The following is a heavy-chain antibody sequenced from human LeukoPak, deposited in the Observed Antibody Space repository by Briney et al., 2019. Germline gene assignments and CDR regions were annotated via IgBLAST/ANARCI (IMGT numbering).Heavy chain of an antibody. CDR1: GFTFSSYA. CDR2: ISGSGGST. CDR3: AKDTTVTYRLRRYYYYGMDV. J-gene: IGHJ6*02. D-gene: IGHD4-17*01. V-gene: IGHV3-23*01. Sequence: GGSLRLSCAASGFTFSSYAMSWVRQAPGKGLEWVSAISGSGGSTYYADSVKGRFTISRDNSKNTLYLQMNSLRAEDTAVYYCAKDTTVTYRLRRYYYYGMDVWGQGTTVTASS.